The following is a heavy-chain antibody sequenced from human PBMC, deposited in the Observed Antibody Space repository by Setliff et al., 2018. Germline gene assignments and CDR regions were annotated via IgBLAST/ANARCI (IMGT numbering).Heavy chain of an antibody. V-gene: IGHV1-3*03. Sequence: ASVKVSCKASGYTLTNYPIHWLRQAPGQRPEWMGWINVGNGNTKYSQEFQGRVTLTRDTSACTAYVELSSLTSEDMAVYYCARQGGNYYFQYWGQGTLVTVSS. J-gene: IGHJ4*02. CDR1: GYTLTNYP. D-gene: IGHD3-16*01. CDR3: ARQGGNYYFQY. CDR2: INVGNGNT.